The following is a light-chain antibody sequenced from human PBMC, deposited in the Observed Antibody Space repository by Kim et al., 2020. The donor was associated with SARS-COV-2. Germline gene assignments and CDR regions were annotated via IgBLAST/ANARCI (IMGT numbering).Light chain of an antibody. V-gene: IGKV3-11*01. CDR1: QSVSSY. Sequence: EIVLTQSPATLSLSPGDRATLSGRASQSVSSYLAWYQQKPGQAPILLIYDASNRATGIPARFSGSGSGTDFTLTISRLEPEDFAVYYCQQRSNGPPYTFGQGTKLEI. J-gene: IGKJ2*01. CDR2: DAS. CDR3: QQRSNGPPYT.